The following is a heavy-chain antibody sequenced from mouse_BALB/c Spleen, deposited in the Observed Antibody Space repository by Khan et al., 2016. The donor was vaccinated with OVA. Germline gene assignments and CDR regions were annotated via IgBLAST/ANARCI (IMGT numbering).Heavy chain of an antibody. CDR1: GYAFTNYL. D-gene: IGHD3-2*02. Sequence: QVQLQQSGAELVRPGTSVKVSCKASGYAFTNYLIEWVKQRPGQGLEWIGVINPGSGGTNYNEKFKDKATLTADKSSSTAYMQPSSLPSDDSAVYFCSRSGYGFGAYWGPGTLVTVSA. CDR3: SRSGYGFGAY. V-gene: IGHV1-54*01. J-gene: IGHJ3*01. CDR2: INPGSGGT.